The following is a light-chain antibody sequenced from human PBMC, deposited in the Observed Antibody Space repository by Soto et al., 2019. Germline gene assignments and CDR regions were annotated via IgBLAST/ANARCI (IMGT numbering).Light chain of an antibody. Sequence: EIMITQSPVTLSVSPGERATLSCRASQSVNSNLAWYQQKPGQAPRLVIYGASTRATGIPASFIGNGSGTEFTLTASSXQPEDFAVYYCQQYNNWPFTFGPGTKVDTK. J-gene: IGKJ3*01. CDR2: GAS. CDR3: QQYNNWPFT. CDR1: QSVNSN. V-gene: IGKV3-15*01.